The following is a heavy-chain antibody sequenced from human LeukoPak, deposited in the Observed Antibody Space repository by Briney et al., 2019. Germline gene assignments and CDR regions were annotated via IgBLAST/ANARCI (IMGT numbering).Heavy chain of an antibody. V-gene: IGHV1-18*01. CDR3: ARITYDFWSGYYMPDDP. Sequence: ASVKVSCKASGYTFTNDGISWVRQAPGQGLEWMGWISIYNGNTDYAQKLRGRVTMTTDTSTSTAYMELRSLRSDDTAVYYCARITYDFWSGYYMPDDPWGQGTLVTVSS. CDR1: GYTFTNDG. J-gene: IGHJ5*02. CDR2: ISIYNGNT. D-gene: IGHD3-3*01.